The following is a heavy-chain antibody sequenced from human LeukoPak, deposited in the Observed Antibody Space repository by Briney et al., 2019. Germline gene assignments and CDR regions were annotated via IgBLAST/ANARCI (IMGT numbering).Heavy chain of an antibody. CDR2: INQDGSEK. V-gene: IGHV3-7*01. D-gene: IGHD3-22*01. J-gene: IGHJ4*02. CDR1: GFTFSSYW. CDR3: ARDRALYDSRRGYYYTEDDY. Sequence: GGSLRLSCAASGFTFSSYWMSWVRQAPGKGLEWVANINQDGSEKYSVDSVKGRFTISRDNAKSSLYLQMNSLRADDTAVYYCARDRALYDSRRGYYYTEDDYWGQGTLVTVSS.